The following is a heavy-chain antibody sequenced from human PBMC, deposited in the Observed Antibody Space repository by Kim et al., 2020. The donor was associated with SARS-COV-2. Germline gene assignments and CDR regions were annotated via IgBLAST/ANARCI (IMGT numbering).Heavy chain of an antibody. Sequence: RYYADSVKGRFTISRDNAKNSLYLQMNSLRAEDTAVYYCARYIMVRGVDWGQGTLVTVSS. CDR3: ARYIMVRGVD. V-gene: IGHV3-11*01. CDR2: R. D-gene: IGHD3-10*01. J-gene: IGHJ4*02.